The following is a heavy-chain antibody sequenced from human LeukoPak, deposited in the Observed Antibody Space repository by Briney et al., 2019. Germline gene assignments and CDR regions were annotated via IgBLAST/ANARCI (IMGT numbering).Heavy chain of an antibody. D-gene: IGHD6-6*01. V-gene: IGHV4-38-2*01. Sequence: SETLSLTCAVSGYSIIRGYYWGWIRQPPGKGLEWIGSIYYSGSTYYNPSLKSRVTISVDTSKNQFSLKLSSVTAADTAVYYCARQGIAARSIFYYYMDVWGKGTTVTVSS. CDR2: IYYSGST. CDR1: GYSIIRGYY. CDR3: ARQGIAARSIFYYYMDV. J-gene: IGHJ6*03.